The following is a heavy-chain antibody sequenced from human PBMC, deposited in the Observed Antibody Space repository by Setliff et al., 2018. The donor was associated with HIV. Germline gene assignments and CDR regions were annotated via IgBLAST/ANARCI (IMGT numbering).Heavy chain of an antibody. V-gene: IGHV4-59*06. CDR1: GVSIGNFY. J-gene: IGHJ6*04. D-gene: IGHD3-10*01. Sequence: PSETLSLTCTVSGVSIGNFYWSWIRQLPGKDLEWIGYIYYSGSTYYNPSLKSRVTISVDTSKNQFFLRVSSVTAADTAIYYCARDRKVRESGYVDVWGKGTTVTVSS. CDR2: IYYSGST. CDR3: ARDRKVRESGYVDV.